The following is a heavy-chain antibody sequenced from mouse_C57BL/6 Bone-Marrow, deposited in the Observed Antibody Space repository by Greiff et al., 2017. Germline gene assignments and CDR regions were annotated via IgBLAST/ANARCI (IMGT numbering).Heavy chain of an antibody. V-gene: IGHV5-17*01. CDR3: AGGNYEREMDY. CDR2: ISSGSSTI. CDR1: GFTFSDYG. Sequence: EVNVVESGGGLVKPGGSLKLSCAASGFTFSDYGMHWVRQAPEKGLEWVAYISSGSSTIYYADTVKGRFTISRDNAKTTLFLQMTSLRSEDTAMYYCAGGNYEREMDYWGQGTSVTVSS. J-gene: IGHJ4*01. D-gene: IGHD2-1*01.